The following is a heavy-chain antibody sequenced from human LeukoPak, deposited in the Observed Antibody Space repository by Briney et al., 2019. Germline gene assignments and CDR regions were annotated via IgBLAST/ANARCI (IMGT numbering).Heavy chain of an antibody. CDR3: ARDSSSSASWWFDP. V-gene: IGHV1-46*01. CDR2: ISPNGGTT. CDR1: GYTFISHW. D-gene: IGHD6-6*01. J-gene: IGHJ5*02. Sequence: GASVKVSCKASGYTFISHWMHWVRQAPGQGLEWMGVISPNGGTTVYAQKFQGRVTLTRDMSTSTLYMELSSLRSEDTAVYYCARDSSSSASWWFDPWGQGTPVTVSS.